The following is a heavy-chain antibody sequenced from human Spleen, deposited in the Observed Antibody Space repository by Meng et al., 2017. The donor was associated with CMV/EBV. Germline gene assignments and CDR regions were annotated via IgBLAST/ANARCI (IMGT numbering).Heavy chain of an antibody. V-gene: IGHV3-23*01. D-gene: IGHD6-19*01. CDR1: GITFSSYA. J-gene: IGHJ4*02. Sequence: GESLKISCVASGITFSSYAMNWVRQAPGKGLEWVSAIGGSGGSAYYADSVKGRFTISRDNSKNTLYLQMNSLRAEDTAIYYCATASSGWYPHYFDYWGQGTLVTVPQ. CDR3: ATASSGWYPHYFDY. CDR2: IGGSGGSA.